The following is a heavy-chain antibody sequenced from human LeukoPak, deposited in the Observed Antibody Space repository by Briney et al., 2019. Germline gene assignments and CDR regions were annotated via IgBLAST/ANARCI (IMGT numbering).Heavy chain of an antibody. CDR2: ISSSSSYI. Sequence: GGSLRLSCAASGFTFSSYSMNWVRQAPGKGLEWVSSISSSSSYIYYADSVKGRFTISRDNSKNTLYLQMNSLRAEDTAVYYCARDWDGDQLLWGQGTLVTVSS. V-gene: IGHV3-21*01. CDR1: GFTFSSYS. CDR3: ARDWDGDQLL. D-gene: IGHD7-27*01. J-gene: IGHJ4*02.